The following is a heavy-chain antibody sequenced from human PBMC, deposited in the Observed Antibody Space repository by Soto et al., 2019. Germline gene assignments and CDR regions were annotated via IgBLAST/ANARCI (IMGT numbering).Heavy chain of an antibody. V-gene: IGHV1-69*12. CDR2: IIPIFDTA. CDR3: ARHDCISSSCYYSYYYSMDV. CDR1: GGTFSSYA. D-gene: IGHD2-2*01. Sequence: QVQLVQSGAEVKKPGSSVKVSCKTSGGTFSSYAISWVRQAPGPGLEWMGGIIPIFDTANYAQKFQGRVTITADESTSPASMELRSLRSEDTAVYYGARHDCISSSCYYSYYYSMDVWGQGTTVTVSS. J-gene: IGHJ6*02.